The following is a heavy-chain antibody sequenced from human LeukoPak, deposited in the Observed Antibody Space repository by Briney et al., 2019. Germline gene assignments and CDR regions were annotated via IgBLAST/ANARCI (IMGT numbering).Heavy chain of an antibody. Sequence: SGTLSLTCAVSGGSISSNNWWSWVRQPPGKGLEWIGEIYHTGSSNYNPSLKSRVTISVDKSKNQFSLKLTSVTAADTAVYYCARGGWFGESPFDYWGQGTLVTVSS. CDR3: ARGGWFGESPFDY. D-gene: IGHD3-10*01. J-gene: IGHJ4*02. CDR2: IYHTGSS. V-gene: IGHV4-4*02. CDR1: GGSISSNNW.